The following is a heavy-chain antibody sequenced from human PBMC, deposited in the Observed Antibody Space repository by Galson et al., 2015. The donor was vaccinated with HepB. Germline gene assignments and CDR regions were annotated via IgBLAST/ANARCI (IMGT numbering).Heavy chain of an antibody. V-gene: IGHV3-53*01. D-gene: IGHD3-16*01. Sequence: SLRLSCAASEFTVSTNYMNWVRQAPGKGLEWVSLIDSGARTYYAASVKGRFTIFRDNSKNTLYLHTNSLRAEDTAVYYCAREGAGGGMAVWGQGTTVTVSS. CDR2: IDSGART. J-gene: IGHJ6*02. CDR1: EFTVSTNY. CDR3: AREGAGGGMAV.